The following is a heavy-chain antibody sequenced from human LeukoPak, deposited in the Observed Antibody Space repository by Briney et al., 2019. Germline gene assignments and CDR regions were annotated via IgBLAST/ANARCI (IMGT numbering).Heavy chain of an antibody. V-gene: IGHV4-59*01. CDR3: ARHIAAGLASGYYYYMDV. J-gene: IGHJ6*03. D-gene: IGHD6-6*01. CDR1: GGSISSYY. Sequence: SESLSLTCPVYGGSISSYYWSWIRQPPGEGQEYIGDIYYRGSTNHTPAPKTRVTMSLEMSKNQFSLKLSSVTAADTAVYYSARHIAAGLASGYYYYMDVWGKGTTVTVSS. CDR2: IYYRGST.